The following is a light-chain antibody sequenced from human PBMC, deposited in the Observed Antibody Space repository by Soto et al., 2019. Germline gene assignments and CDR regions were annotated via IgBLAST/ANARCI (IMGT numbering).Light chain of an antibody. Sequence: EIVLTQSPATLSVSAVERATLSCRASQSVSSYLAWYQQKPGQAPRLLIYDVSNRATGIPARFSGSGSGTDFTLTISSLEPEDFAVYYCQQYNNWPPITFGQGTRLEIK. V-gene: IGKV3-11*01. J-gene: IGKJ5*01. CDR1: QSVSSY. CDR2: DVS. CDR3: QQYNNWPPIT.